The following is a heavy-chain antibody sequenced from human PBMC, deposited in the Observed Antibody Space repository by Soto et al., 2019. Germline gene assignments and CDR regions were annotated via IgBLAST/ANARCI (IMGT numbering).Heavy chain of an antibody. CDR3: ARHETVADESWFDP. CDR2: IYYSGKT. Sequence: SETLSLTCTVSGGSISSGGYYWSWIRQPPGKGLEWIGSIYYSGKTYYNPSLKSRVTISVDTSKNQFSLRLSSVTAADTAMYYCARHETVADESWFDPWGQGILVTVSS. D-gene: IGHD6-19*01. V-gene: IGHV4-39*01. J-gene: IGHJ5*02. CDR1: GGSISSGGYY.